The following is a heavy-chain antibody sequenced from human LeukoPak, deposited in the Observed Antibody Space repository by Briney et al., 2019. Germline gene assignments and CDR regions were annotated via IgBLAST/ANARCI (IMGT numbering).Heavy chain of an antibody. J-gene: IGHJ4*02. CDR2: INHSGST. CDR3: ARDGWFGEFNYYFDY. CDR1: GGSFSGYY. D-gene: IGHD3-10*01. Sequence: SETLSLTCAVYGGSFSGYYWSWIRQPPGKGLEWIGEINHSGSTNYNPSLKSRVTISVDTSKNQFSLKLSSVTAADTAVYYCARDGWFGEFNYYFDYWGQGTLVTVSS. V-gene: IGHV4-34*01.